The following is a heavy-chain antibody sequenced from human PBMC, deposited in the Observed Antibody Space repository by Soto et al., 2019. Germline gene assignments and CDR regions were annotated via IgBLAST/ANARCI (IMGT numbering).Heavy chain of an antibody. D-gene: IGHD1-26*01. Sequence: QLQLQESGPGLVKPSETLSLTCTVSGGSISSSSYYWGWIRQPPGKGLEWIGSIYYSGSTYYNPSLKSRVTTSVDTSKNQFSLKLSSVTAADTAVYYCARHNPTVSPGPINYWGQGTLVTVSS. CDR2: IYYSGST. J-gene: IGHJ4*02. CDR1: GGSISSSSYY. CDR3: ARHNPTVSPGPINY. V-gene: IGHV4-39*01.